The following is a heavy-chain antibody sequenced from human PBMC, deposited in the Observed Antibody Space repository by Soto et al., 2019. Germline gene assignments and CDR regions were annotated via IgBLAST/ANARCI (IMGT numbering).Heavy chain of an antibody. Sequence: VSCKASGGTFSSYAITWVRQAPGQGLEWMGGIIPIFGTANYAQKFQGRVTITADKSTGTAYMELSSLRSEDTAVYYCANGDWNPDYWGQGTLVTVSS. V-gene: IGHV1-69*06. CDR3: ANGDWNPDY. CDR1: GGTFSSYA. J-gene: IGHJ4*02. D-gene: IGHD1-1*01. CDR2: IIPIFGTA.